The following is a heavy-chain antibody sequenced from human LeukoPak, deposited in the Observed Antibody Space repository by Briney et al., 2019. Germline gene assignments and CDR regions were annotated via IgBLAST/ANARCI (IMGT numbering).Heavy chain of an antibody. D-gene: IGHD6-13*01. CDR3: ARRGRIAAAGYFDY. CDR2: INHSGST. J-gene: IGHJ4*02. Sequence: SETLSLTCAVYGGSFSGYYWSWIRQPPGKGLEWIGEINHSGSTNYNPSLKGRVTISVDTSKNQSSLKLSSVTAADTAVYYCARRGRIAAAGYFDYWGQGTLVTVSS. V-gene: IGHV4-34*01. CDR1: GGSFSGYY.